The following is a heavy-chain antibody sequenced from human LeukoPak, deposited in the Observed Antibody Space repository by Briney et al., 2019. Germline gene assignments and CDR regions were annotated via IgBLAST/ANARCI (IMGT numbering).Heavy chain of an antibody. CDR2: INPSGGST. CDR3: ARDGSSSWYSVSPQDAFDI. Sequence: GASVKVSCKASGYTFISYYMHWVRQAPGQGLEWMGIINPSGGSTSSAQKFQGRVTMTRDMSTSTVYMELSSLRSEDTAVYYCARDGSSSWYSVSPQDAFDIWGQGTMVTVSS. J-gene: IGHJ3*02. V-gene: IGHV1-46*01. CDR1: GYTFISYY. D-gene: IGHD6-13*01.